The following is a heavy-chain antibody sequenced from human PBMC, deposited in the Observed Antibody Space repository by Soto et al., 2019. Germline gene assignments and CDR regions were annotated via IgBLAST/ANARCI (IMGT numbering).Heavy chain of an antibody. J-gene: IGHJ4*02. Sequence: LSLTCTVPGGSISSSSYYWGWIRQPPGKGLEWIGSIYYSGSTYYNPSLKSRVTISVDTSKNQFSLKLSSVTAADTAVYYCARRTPNSSSWYFDYWGQGTLVTVSS. CDR3: ARRTPNSSSWYFDY. CDR1: GGSISSSSYY. V-gene: IGHV4-39*01. CDR2: IYYSGST. D-gene: IGHD6-13*01.